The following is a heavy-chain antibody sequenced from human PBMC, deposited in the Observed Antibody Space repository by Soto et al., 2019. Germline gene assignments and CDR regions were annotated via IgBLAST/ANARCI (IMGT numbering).Heavy chain of an antibody. CDR1: GFSFSSNS. CDR3: AKDRGYTGYDFGYCFDH. V-gene: IGHV3-23*01. J-gene: IGHJ4*02. Sequence: GGSLRLSCTASGFSFSSNSMSWVRQAPGKGLEWVSSINGSGGDTFYAGSVKGRFTISRDISKNTLSLQMDSLRAEDTAVYYCAKDRGYTGYDFGYCFDHWGRGSLVTVSS. D-gene: IGHD5-12*01. CDR2: INGSGGDT.